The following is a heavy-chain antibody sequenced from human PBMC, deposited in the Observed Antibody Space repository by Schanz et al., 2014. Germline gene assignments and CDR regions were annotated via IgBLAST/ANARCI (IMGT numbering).Heavy chain of an antibody. CDR1: GFTFSSYS. CDR2: IKQDESEK. V-gene: IGHV3-7*04. CDR3: VRDILHRVYDSGSP. Sequence: EVQLMESGGGLVKPGGSLRLSCTASGFTFSSYSMNWVRQAPGKGLEWVANIKQDESEKYYVDSVKGRFTISRDNAKNSLFLHMNSLRAEDTAVYYCVRDILHRVYDSGSPWGQGTLVTVSS. D-gene: IGHD3-10*01. J-gene: IGHJ5*02.